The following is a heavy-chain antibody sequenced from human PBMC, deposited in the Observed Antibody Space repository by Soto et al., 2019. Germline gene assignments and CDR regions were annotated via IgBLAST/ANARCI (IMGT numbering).Heavy chain of an antibody. J-gene: IGHJ4*02. D-gene: IGHD1-26*01. CDR3: ARREIQGPIDY. CDR2: IYYSGTT. Sequence: SVTLSLRCAVSGYSISSSNWWGWIRQPPGKGLEWIGYIYYSGTTYYNPSLKSRVTMSVDTSKNQFSLKLTSVTAVDTAVYYYARREIQGPIDYWGQGTLVTVSS. CDR1: GYSISSSNW. V-gene: IGHV4-28*01.